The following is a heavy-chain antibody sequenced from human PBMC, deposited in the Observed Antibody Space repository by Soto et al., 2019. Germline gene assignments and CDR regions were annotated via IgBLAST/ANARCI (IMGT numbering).Heavy chain of an antibody. CDR3: VKDRTSTWSLDF. D-gene: IGHD6-13*01. J-gene: IGHJ4*02. CDR2: ILPDGSDK. Sequence: QVQVVESGGGVVQPGRSLRLSCAASGFTFSRSAMHWVRRAPGKGLEWVTIILPDGSDKHYADSVNGRFTVSRDNSKNTLYLEMNNLSTEDTAVYYCVKDRTSTWSLDFWGQGTLVIVSS. V-gene: IGHV3-30*18. CDR1: GFTFSRSA.